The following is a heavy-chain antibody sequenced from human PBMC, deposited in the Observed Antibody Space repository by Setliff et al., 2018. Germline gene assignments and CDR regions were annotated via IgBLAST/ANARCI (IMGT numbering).Heavy chain of an antibody. CDR3: ARVRYYYDSSGWFDP. CDR1: GGTFSSYA. Sequence: ASVKVSCKASGGTFSSYAISWVRQAPGQGLEWMGGIIPIFGTANYAQKFQGRVTITTDTSTSTAYMELRSLRSDDTAVYYCARVRYYYDSSGWFDPWGQGTLVTVSS. D-gene: IGHD3-22*01. J-gene: IGHJ5*02. CDR2: IIPIFGTA. V-gene: IGHV1-69*05.